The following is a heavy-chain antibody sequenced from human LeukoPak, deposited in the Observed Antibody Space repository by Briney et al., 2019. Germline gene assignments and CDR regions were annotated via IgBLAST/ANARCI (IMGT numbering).Heavy chain of an antibody. Sequence: PSETLSLTCTVSGGSISTSSYYWGWIRQPPGKGLEWIGSMYHSGSTYYNPSLKSRVTISVDTSKNQFSLKVTSVTAADTAVYYCARRIAAAGTPEDWFDPWGQGTLVTVSS. V-gene: IGHV4-39*01. CDR1: GGSISTSSYY. CDR3: ARRIAAAGTPEDWFDP. D-gene: IGHD6-13*01. J-gene: IGHJ5*02. CDR2: MYHSGST.